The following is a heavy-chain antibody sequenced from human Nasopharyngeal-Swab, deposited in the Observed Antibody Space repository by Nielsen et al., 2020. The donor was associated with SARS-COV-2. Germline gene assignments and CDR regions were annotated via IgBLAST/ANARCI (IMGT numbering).Heavy chain of an antibody. Sequence: SETLSLTCTVSGGSISSSSYYWGWIRQPPGKGLEWIGSIYYSGSTYYNPSLKSRVTISVDTSKNQFSLKLSSVTAADTAVYYCARDLTTYCSGGSCYPDNWFDPWGQGTLATVSS. D-gene: IGHD2-15*01. CDR1: GGSISSSSYY. J-gene: IGHJ5*02. CDR2: IYYSGST. CDR3: ARDLTTYCSGGSCYPDNWFDP. V-gene: IGHV4-39*07.